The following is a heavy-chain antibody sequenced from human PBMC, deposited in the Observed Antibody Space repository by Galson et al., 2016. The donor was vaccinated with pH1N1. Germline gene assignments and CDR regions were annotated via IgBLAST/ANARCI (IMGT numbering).Heavy chain of an antibody. CDR1: SGSVSGANYY. Sequence: ETLSLTCTVSSGSVSGANYYWTWIRQSAGKGLEWIGRIYFSGSTSYNPSLRGRVSISVDTSKNQFSLDLTSVTADYTAVYYCARGRAKGGAGAGSSPYYFDFWGRGTRVTVSS. CDR2: IYFSGST. CDR3: ARGRAKGGAGAGSSPYYFDF. D-gene: IGHD6-13*01. V-gene: IGHV4-61*10. J-gene: IGHJ4*02.